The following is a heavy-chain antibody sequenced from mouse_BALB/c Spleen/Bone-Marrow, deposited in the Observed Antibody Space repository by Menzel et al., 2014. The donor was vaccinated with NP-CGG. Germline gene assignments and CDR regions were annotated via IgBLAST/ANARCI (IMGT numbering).Heavy chain of an antibody. CDR3: ARSSYDYDLAWFAY. J-gene: IGHJ3*01. CDR2: IGYSGST. CDR1: GDSITSGY. V-gene: IGHV3-8*02. Sequence: EVNVEESGPSLVKPSPTLSLTCSVTGDSITSGYWNWIRKFPGNKLEYMGYIGYSGSTYYNPSLKSRISITRDTSKDQYYLRLNSVTTEDPATYYCARSSYDYDLAWFAYWGQGTLVTVSA. D-gene: IGHD2-4*01.